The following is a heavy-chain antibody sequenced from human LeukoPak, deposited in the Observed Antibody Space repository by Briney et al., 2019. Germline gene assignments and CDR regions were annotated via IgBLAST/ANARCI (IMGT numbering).Heavy chain of an antibody. CDR3: ARDSSSFRFDP. J-gene: IGHJ5*02. Sequence: PGGSLRLSCAASGFTFSSYAMSWVRQAPGKGLEWVSAISGSGGSTYYADSVKGRFTISRDNAKNSLYLQMNSLRAEDTAAYYCARDSSSFRFDPWGQGTLVTVSS. V-gene: IGHV3-23*01. D-gene: IGHD6-6*01. CDR1: GFTFSSYA. CDR2: ISGSGGST.